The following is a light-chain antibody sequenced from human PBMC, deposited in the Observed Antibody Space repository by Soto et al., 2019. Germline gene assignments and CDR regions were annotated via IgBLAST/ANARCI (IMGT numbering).Light chain of an antibody. CDR3: QQYNSYPRT. V-gene: IGKV1-5*01. CDR2: DAS. J-gene: IGKJ1*01. CDR1: QTISSW. Sequence: DIRMTQSPSTLSVSVGDRVTITCRASQTISSWLAWYQKKPGKAPKLLIYDASSLESGVPSRLRGSGYGTELTITISSMQTDDFETYYCQQYNSYPRTFGHGTKVDIK.